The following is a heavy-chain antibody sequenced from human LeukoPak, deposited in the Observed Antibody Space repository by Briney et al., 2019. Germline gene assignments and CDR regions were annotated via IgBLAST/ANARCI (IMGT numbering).Heavy chain of an antibody. CDR1: GYTFSSYG. CDR2: ISYDGSNK. CDR3: AKGNEDYGDYSIQH. Sequence: GGSLRLSCAASGYTFSSYGMHWVRQAPGKGLEWVAVISYDGSNKYYADSVKGRFTISRDNSKNKLYLQMNSLRAEDTAAYYCAKGNEDYGDYSIQHWGQGTLVTASS. V-gene: IGHV3-30*18. D-gene: IGHD4-17*01. J-gene: IGHJ1*01.